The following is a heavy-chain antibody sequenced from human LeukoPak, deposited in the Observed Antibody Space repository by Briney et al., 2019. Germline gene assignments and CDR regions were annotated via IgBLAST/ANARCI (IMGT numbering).Heavy chain of an antibody. D-gene: IGHD6-19*01. V-gene: IGHV1-46*01. CDR1: GYTFTSYY. J-gene: IGHJ4*02. Sequence: ASVKVSCKASGYTFTSYYMHWVRQAPGQGLEWMGKINPSGGSTSYAQKFQGRVTITTDESTSTAYMELSSLRSEDTAVYYCASFPPDSSGWHVADYWGQGTLVTVSS. CDR2: INPSGGST. CDR3: ASFPPDSSGWHVADY.